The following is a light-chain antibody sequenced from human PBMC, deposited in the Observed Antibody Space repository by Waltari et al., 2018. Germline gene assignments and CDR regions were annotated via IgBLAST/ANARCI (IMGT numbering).Light chain of an antibody. V-gene: IGLV1-40*01. CDR1: NPNIGAGYD. J-gene: IGLJ3*02. Sequence: QPVLTQPPSVSGAPGQRVTLSCTGSNPNIGAGYDVHWYQQLPGTAPKLLIYGNNNRPSGVPDRFSGSTSGTSASLVISDLQADDEADYHCQSYDFTLNGRGVFGGGTKLTVL. CDR2: GNN. CDR3: QSYDFTLNGRGV.